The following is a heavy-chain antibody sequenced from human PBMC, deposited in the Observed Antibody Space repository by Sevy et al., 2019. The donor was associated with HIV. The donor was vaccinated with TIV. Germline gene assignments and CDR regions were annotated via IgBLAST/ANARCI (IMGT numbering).Heavy chain of an antibody. Sequence: GGSLRLSCAASGFTFDDYAMSWVRQAPGKGLEWGSGINWSGSNTGYADSVKGRFTIYRHSAKTSLYQQIHSLRTEDTALYHCARNTYYYDTTGFGAFDFWGQGTMVTV. CDR1: GFTFDDYA. J-gene: IGHJ3*01. CDR3: ARNTYYYDTTGFGAFDF. CDR2: INWSGSNT. V-gene: IGHV3-20*01. D-gene: IGHD3-22*01.